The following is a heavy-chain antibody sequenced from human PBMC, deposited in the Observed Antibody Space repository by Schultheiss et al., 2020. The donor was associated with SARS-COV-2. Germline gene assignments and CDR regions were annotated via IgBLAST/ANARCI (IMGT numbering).Heavy chain of an antibody. Sequence: SETLSLTCTVSGGSISSYYWSWIRQPPGKGLEWIGYIYYSGSTYYNPSLKSRVTISVDTSKNQFSLKLSSVTAADTAVYYCARQRGGDYYYYYYMDVWGKGTTVTVSS. CDR2: IYYSGST. CDR3: ARQRGGDYYYYYYMDV. V-gene: IGHV4-59*08. CDR1: GGSISSYY. D-gene: IGHD3-10*01. J-gene: IGHJ6*03.